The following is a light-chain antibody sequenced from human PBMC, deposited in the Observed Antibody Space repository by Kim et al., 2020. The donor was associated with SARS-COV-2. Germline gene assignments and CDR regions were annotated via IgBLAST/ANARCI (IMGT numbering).Light chain of an antibody. CDR1: NIGGHS. J-gene: IGLJ1*01. V-gene: IGLV3-21*01. CDR3: QVWDTDTDDYV. CDR2: YDS. Sequence: SYELTQPPSVSVAPGQTARITCGGNNIGGHSVHWYQQKPGQAPVLVIYYDSDRPSGIPERFSGSKAATTATLTISRVEAGDEAYYYCQVWDTDTDDYVFG.